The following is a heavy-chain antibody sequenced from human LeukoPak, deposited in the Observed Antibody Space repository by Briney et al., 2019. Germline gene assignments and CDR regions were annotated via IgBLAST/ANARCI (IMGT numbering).Heavy chain of an antibody. D-gene: IGHD2-21*02. CDR2: IYYSGST. V-gene: IGHV4-59*01. CDR1: GGSISSYY. CDR3: ARVAYCGGDRYSNPAFDI. J-gene: IGHJ3*02. Sequence: SETLSLTCTVSGGSISSYYWSWIRQPPGKGLEWIGYIYYSGSTNYNPSLKSRVTISVDTSKNQFSLKLSSVTAADTAVYYCARVAYCGGDRYSNPAFDIWGQGTMVTVSS.